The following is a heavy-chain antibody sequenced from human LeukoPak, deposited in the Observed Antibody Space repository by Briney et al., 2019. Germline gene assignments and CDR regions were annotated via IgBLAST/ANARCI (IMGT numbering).Heavy chain of an antibody. D-gene: IGHD1-1*01. Sequence: SETLSLTCTVSGDSINSYYWSWIRQPAGKGLEWIGRIYTSGSTNYNPSLKSRVTISVDTSKNQFSLKLSSVTPADTAVYYCATGETGSTLGGYWGQGTLVTVSS. CDR1: GDSINSYY. CDR3: ATGETGSTLGGY. V-gene: IGHV4-4*07. J-gene: IGHJ4*02. CDR2: IYTSGST.